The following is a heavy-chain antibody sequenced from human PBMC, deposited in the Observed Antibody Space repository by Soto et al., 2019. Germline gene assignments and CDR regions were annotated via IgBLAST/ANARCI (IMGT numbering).Heavy chain of an antibody. D-gene: IGHD2-2*01. V-gene: IGHV1-46*01. J-gene: IGHJ5*02. Sequence: ASGKVCCEASGYTFTRYYMHWVRQAPGQRLEWMGIISPSGGSTSYAQKFQGRVTMTRDTSTSTVYMELSSLRSEDTAVYYCARALPRAKAHCSSTSCYRDWFDPWGQGALVTVSS. CDR1: GYTFTRYY. CDR3: ARALPRAKAHCSSTSCYRDWFDP. CDR2: ISPSGGST.